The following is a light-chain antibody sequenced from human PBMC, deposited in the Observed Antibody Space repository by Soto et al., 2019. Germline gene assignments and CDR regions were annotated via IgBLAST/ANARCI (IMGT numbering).Light chain of an antibody. CDR2: GAS. V-gene: IGKV3-20*01. J-gene: IGKJ5*01. Sequence: IVLTQSPGTLSLSPGDRVTLSCRASQSVNTKLAWYQQKPGQAPTLLMSGASNRASGVPVRFSGSGSGTDFTLTISRLEPEDFALYYWQQYGGSPITFGLGTRLEIK. CDR3: QQYGGSPIT. CDR1: QSVNTK.